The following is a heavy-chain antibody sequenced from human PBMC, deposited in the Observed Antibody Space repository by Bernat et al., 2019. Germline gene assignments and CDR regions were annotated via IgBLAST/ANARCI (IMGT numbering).Heavy chain of an antibody. Sequence: QVQLVQSGAEVKKPGASVKVSCKASGYTFTSYDINWVRQATGQGLEWMGWMNPNSGNTGYAQKFQGRVTLTRKTSISTAYMELSRLRSGDTAVYYCARAGDGEWYYFDYWGQGTLVTVSS. D-gene: IGHD2-8*01. CDR3: ARAGDGEWYYFDY. CDR1: GYTFTSYD. CDR2: MNPNSGNT. J-gene: IGHJ4*02. V-gene: IGHV1-8*01.